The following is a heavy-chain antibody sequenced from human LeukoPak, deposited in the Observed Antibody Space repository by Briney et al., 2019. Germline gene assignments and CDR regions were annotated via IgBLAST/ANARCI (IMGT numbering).Heavy chain of an antibody. J-gene: IGHJ4*02. D-gene: IGHD3-22*01. V-gene: IGHV3-48*03. CDR2: ISSSGNTR. CDR3: ASAMMGFDSSGYYTAAYFEH. Sequence: PGGSLRLSCSASGMMFSSYEMYWVRQAPGKGLEWVSDISSSGNTRNYADSVKGRFTISRDNAKKTLHLQMYSLRGDDTAIYYCASAMMGFDSSGYYTAAYFEHWGQGTRVTVSS. CDR1: GMMFSSYE.